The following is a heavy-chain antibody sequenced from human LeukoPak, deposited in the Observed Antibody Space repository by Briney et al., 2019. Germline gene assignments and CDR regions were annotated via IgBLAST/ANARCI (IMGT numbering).Heavy chain of an antibody. D-gene: IGHD5-18*01. CDR2: ISAYNGNT. V-gene: IGHV1-18*01. CDR3: ARAGVVDTAMVNYYYHYYMDV. CDR1: GYTFTSYG. J-gene: IGHJ6*03. Sequence: ASVKVSCKASGYTFTSYGISWVRQAPGQGLEWMGWISAYNGNTNYAQKLQGRVTMTTDTSTSTAYMELRSLRSDDTAVYYCARAGVVDTAMVNYYYHYYMDVWGKGTTVTVSS.